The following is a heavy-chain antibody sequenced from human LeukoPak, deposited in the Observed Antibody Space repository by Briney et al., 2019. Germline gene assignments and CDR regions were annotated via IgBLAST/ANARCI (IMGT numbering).Heavy chain of an antibody. CDR1: GFTFSSYG. CDR2: ISYDGSNK. CDR3: AKANGFDY. D-gene: IGHD4-17*01. J-gene: IGHJ4*02. Sequence: GGSLRLSCAASGFTFSSYGMHWVRQAPGKGLEWVAVISYDGSNKYYADSVKGRFTISRDNSKNTLYLQMNSLRAEDTAVYYCAKANGFDYWGQGTLVTVSS. V-gene: IGHV3-30*18.